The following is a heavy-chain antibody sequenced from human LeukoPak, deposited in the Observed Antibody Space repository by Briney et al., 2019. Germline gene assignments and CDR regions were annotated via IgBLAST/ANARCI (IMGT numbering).Heavy chain of an antibody. Sequence: GGSLRLSCAASGFTFSSYWMSWVRQAPGKGREWVANIKQDGSEKYYVDSVKGRFTISRDNAKNSLYLQMNSLRAEDTAVYYCARGGSSPGVRFLEWLLYWYYFDYWGQGTLVTVSS. CDR2: IKQDGSEK. D-gene: IGHD3-3*01. CDR3: ARGGSSPGVRFLEWLLYWYYFDY. CDR1: GFTFSSYW. V-gene: IGHV3-7*01. J-gene: IGHJ4*02.